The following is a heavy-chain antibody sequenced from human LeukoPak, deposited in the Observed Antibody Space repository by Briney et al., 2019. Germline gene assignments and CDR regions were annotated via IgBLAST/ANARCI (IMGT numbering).Heavy chain of an antibody. J-gene: IGHJ4*02. V-gene: IGHV4-61*02. Sequence: PSQTLSLTCTVSGGSISSGGYYWSWIRQPAGKGLEWIGRIYTSGSTNYNPSLKSRVTISVDTSKNQFSLKLSSVTAADTAVYYCASDSGYPYYFDYWGQGTLVTVSS. D-gene: IGHD3-22*01. CDR1: GGSISSGGYY. CDR3: ASDSGYPYYFDY. CDR2: IYTSGST.